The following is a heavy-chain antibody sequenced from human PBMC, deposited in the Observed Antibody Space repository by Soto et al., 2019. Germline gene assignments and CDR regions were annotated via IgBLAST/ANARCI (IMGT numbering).Heavy chain of an antibody. CDR1: GGSISSRNW. V-gene: IGHV4-4*02. D-gene: IGHD3-22*01. J-gene: IGHJ3*02. Sequence: SETLSLTCAVSGGSISSRNWWNWVRQPPGKGLEWIGKIYHSGSTNYNPSLKSRVTISVDKSKNQFSLKLNSVTAADTAVYYCARHVTRYYYDFDAFDIWGQGTMVTVSS. CDR2: IYHSGST. CDR3: ARHVTRYYYDFDAFDI.